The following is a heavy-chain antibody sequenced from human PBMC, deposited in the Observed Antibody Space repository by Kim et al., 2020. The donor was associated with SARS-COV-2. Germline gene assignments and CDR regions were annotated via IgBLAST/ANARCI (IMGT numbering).Heavy chain of an antibody. CDR3: ARDLTYYYDSSGYATGMDV. Sequence: SETLSLTCTVSGGSVSSGSYYWSWIRQPPGKGLEWIGYIYYSGSTNYNPSLKSRVTISVDTSKNQFSLKLSSVTAADTAVYYCARDLTYYYDSSGYATGMDVWGQGTTVTVSS. CDR2: IYYSGST. V-gene: IGHV4-61*01. J-gene: IGHJ6*02. CDR1: GGSVSSGSYY. D-gene: IGHD3-22*01.